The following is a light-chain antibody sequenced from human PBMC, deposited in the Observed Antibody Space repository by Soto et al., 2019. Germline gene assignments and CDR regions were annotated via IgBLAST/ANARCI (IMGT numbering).Light chain of an antibody. V-gene: IGKV1-39*01. CDR2: AAS. CDR3: QKNFLTSWT. CDR1: QSIRTH. Sequence: DIQLTQSPSALSASVGDRVTITCRASQSIRTHLNWYQQIPGKAPRLLISAASSLQSGVPSRFSGRGSGTDFTLTISSLQPEDFATYYCQKNFLTSWTFGQGTRVDIK. J-gene: IGKJ1*01.